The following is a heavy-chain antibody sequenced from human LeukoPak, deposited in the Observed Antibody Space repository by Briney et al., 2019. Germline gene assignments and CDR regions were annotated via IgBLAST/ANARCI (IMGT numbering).Heavy chain of an antibody. CDR2: ISAYNGNT. Sequence: GASVKVSCKASGYTFTSYGISWVRQAPGQGLEWMGWISAYNGNTNYAQKLQSRVTMTTDTSTSTAYMELRSLRSDDTAVYYCARNGRTTVTYYDAFDIWGQGTMVTVSS. CDR3: ARNGRTTVTYYDAFDI. D-gene: IGHD4-17*01. V-gene: IGHV1-18*01. CDR1: GYTFTSYG. J-gene: IGHJ3*02.